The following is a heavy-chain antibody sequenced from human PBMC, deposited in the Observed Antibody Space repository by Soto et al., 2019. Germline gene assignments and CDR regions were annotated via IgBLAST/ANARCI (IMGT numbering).Heavy chain of an antibody. J-gene: IGHJ4*02. CDR3: AREPYDDFWTGDSYFDY. D-gene: IGHD3-3*01. V-gene: IGHV4-30-4*02. Sequence: SETLSLTCTVSGGSISSGDYYWSWIRQPPGKGLEWIGYIYYSGSTYYNPSLKSRVTISVDTAHMELRSLRSDDTAIYYCAREPYDDFWTGDSYFDYWGQGTLVTVSS. CDR2: IYYSGST. CDR1: GGSISSGDYY.